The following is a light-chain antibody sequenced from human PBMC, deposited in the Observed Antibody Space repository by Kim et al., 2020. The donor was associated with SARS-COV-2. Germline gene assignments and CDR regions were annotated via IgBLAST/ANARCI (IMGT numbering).Light chain of an antibody. J-gene: IGKJ2*03. CDR1: QNIFRY. Sequence: IQMTQSPSSLSASVGDRVTITCRASQNIFRYLNWYFQKPGKAPKVLIYAASSLQSGVPSRFSGSGSGTDFTLTIGSLQPEDFATYYCQQSYSIPYSFGQGTKLEI. CDR3: QQSYSIPYS. V-gene: IGKV1-39*01. CDR2: AAS.